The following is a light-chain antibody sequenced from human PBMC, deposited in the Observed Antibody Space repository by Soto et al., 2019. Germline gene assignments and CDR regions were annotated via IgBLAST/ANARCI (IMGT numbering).Light chain of an antibody. CDR3: QQLNSYPPGIT. Sequence: DIQLTRSPSFLSASVGDRVTITCRASQGISSYLAWYQQKPGKAPKLLIYAASTLQSGVPSRFSGSGSGTEFTLTISSLQPEDFATYYCQQLNSYPPGITFGQGTRLEIK. V-gene: IGKV1-9*01. CDR2: AAS. CDR1: QGISSY. J-gene: IGKJ5*01.